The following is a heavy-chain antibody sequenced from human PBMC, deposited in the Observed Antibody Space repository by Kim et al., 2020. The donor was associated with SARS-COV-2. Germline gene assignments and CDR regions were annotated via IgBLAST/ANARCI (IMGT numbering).Heavy chain of an antibody. CDR2: IVVGSGNT. Sequence: SVKVSCKASGFTFTSSTVQWVRQARGQRLEWIGWIVVGSGNTNYAQKFQERVTITRGMSTSTAYMELSSLRSEDTAVYYCAADPLHSGYVPYYYVMDVSGQGTTVTVSS. V-gene: IGHV1-58*01. D-gene: IGHD5-12*01. J-gene: IGHJ6*02. CDR1: GFTFTSST. CDR3: AADPLHSGYVPYYYVMDV.